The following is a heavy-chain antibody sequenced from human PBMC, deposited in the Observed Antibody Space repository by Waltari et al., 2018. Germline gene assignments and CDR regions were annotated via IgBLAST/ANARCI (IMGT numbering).Heavy chain of an antibody. J-gene: IGHJ6*03. CDR1: GFTFRSYS. Sequence: QVQLVESGGGVVQPGRSLRLSCAASGFTFRSYSMHWLRQAPGKGLEWVAVISYDGSNKYYADSVKGRFTSSRDNSKNTLYLQMNSLRAEDTAVYYCARVPAPYYYMDVWGKGTTVTISS. D-gene: IGHD2-2*01. CDR3: ARVPAPYYYMDV. CDR2: ISYDGSNK. V-gene: IGHV3-30-3*01.